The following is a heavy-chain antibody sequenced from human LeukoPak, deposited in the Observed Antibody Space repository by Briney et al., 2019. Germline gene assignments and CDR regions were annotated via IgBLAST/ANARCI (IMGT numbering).Heavy chain of an antibody. CDR2: FDPEDGET. J-gene: IGHJ4*02. CDR3: ATGMTLVGATPFDY. Sequence: VASVKVSCKVSGYTLTELSMHWVRQAPGKGLEWMGGFDPEDGETIYAQKFQGRVTMTEDTSTDTAYMELSSLRSEDTAVYYCATGMTLVGATPFDYWGQGTLVTVSS. V-gene: IGHV1-24*01. CDR1: GYTLTELS. D-gene: IGHD1-26*01.